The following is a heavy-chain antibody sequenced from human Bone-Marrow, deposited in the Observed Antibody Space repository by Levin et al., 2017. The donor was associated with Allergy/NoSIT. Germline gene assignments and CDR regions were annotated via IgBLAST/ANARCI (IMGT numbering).Heavy chain of an antibody. J-gene: IGHJ4*02. CDR3: AGDNIHQY. CDR1: GIPVSGDY. Sequence: GGSLRLSCAASGIPVSGDYMNWIRQAPGKGLEWVSVMYSGGNTYYADSVRGRFTISRDTSKNIVYLQMDSLKVEDTGLYFCAGDNIHQYWGQGTLVTVSS. D-gene: IGHD2/OR15-2a*01. CDR2: MYSGGNT. V-gene: IGHV3-53*01.